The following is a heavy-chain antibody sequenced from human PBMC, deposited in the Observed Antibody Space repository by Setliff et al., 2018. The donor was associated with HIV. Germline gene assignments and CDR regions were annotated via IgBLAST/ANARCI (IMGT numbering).Heavy chain of an antibody. CDR1: GGSISSGSYY. CDR2: IYTSGST. D-gene: IGHD6-19*01. CDR3: ARGLSSGWYGYWYFDL. V-gene: IGHV4-61*09. J-gene: IGHJ2*01. Sequence: SETLSLTCTVSGGSISSGSYYWSWIRQPAGKGLEWIGHIYTSGSTNYNPTLKSRVTISVDTSKNQFSLKLSSVTAADTAVYYCARGLSSGWYGYWYFDLWGRGTLVTVSS.